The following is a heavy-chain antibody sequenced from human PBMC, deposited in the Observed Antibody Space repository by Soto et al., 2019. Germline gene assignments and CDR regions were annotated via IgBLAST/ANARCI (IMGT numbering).Heavy chain of an antibody. CDR2: IYSTGSS. CDR3: ARDGIQLCLSGRHGYET. CDR1: GGSISSGNYY. Sequence: TSETMSLTCTVSGGSISSGNYYWSWIRQSPGKGLEWIGYIYSTGSSYYNPSLRSRVSMSVDTSKNQFSLNLSSVTAADTAVYFGARDGIQLCLSGRHGYETWGKVTQV. D-gene: IGHD5-18*01. V-gene: IGHV4-30-4*01. J-gene: IGHJ5*02.